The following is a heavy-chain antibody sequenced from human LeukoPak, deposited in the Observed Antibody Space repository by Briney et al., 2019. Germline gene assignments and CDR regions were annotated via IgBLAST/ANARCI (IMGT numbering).Heavy chain of an antibody. CDR3: ARDSPGYGAYVS. D-gene: IGHD5-12*01. CDR2: IKEDGSRE. Sequence: GGSLRLSCAASGVTFSTYWMTWVRQAPGKGLEWVANIKEDGSREYYVDSVKGRFTISRDNAKNSLYLQMDSLTAEDTAVYYCARDSPGYGAYVSWGQGTLVSVSS. V-gene: IGHV3-7*01. CDR1: GVTFSTYW. J-gene: IGHJ1*01.